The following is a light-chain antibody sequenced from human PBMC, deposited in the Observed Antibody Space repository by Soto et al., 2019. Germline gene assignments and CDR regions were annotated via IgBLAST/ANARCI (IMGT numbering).Light chain of an antibody. CDR3: QQSHSIPFT. Sequence: DIQMTQSPSSLSASVGDRVTITCRASQSISHYLTWYQQKPGEAPKLLIYGASTLQSGVPSRFSGSGSGGDFTLTISTLHPEDCAAYYCQQSHSIPFTFGGGTKVEIK. CDR2: GAS. J-gene: IGKJ4*01. CDR1: QSISHY. V-gene: IGKV1-39*01.